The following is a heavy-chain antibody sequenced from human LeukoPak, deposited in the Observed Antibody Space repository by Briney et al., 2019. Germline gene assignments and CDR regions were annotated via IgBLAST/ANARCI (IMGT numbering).Heavy chain of an antibody. V-gene: IGHV3-23*01. CDR1: GFTFSSYA. CDR2: ISGSGGST. CDR3: ARRNRAVAGTGFDY. D-gene: IGHD6-19*01. J-gene: IGHJ4*02. Sequence: PGGSLRLSCTASGFTFSSYAMSWVRQAPGKGLEWVSAISGSGGSTYYADSVKGRFTISRDNSKNTLYLQMNSLRAEDTAVYYCARRNRAVAGTGFDYWGQGTLVTVSS.